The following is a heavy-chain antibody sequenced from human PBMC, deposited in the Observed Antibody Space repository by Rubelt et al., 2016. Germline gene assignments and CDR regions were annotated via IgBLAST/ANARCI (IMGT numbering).Heavy chain of an antibody. D-gene: IGHD6-19*01. CDR2: ITISGGST. J-gene: IGHJ5*02. Sequence: GGSLRLSCAASGFTFSNYAMSWVRQAPGKGLEWVSTITISGGSTDYADSVKGRFTISRDNSKNTLYLQMNSLRAEDTAVYYCARDLSRIAVAGNWFDPWGQGTLVTVSS. CDR1: GFTFSNYA. CDR3: ARDLSRIAVAGNWFDP. V-gene: IGHV3-23*01.